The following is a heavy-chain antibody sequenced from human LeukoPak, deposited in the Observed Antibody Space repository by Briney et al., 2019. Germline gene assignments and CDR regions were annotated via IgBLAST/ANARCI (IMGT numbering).Heavy chain of an antibody. CDR2: IYHSGST. D-gene: IGHD6-6*01. CDR1: GGSISTYY. J-gene: IGHJ1*01. V-gene: IGHV4-59*01. CDR3: ARGGAARLHLQN. Sequence: SETLSLTCTVSGGSISTYYWNWIRQPPGKGLEWIGYIYHSGSTNYNPSLQSRVTISVDTSKNQFSLNLNSVTAADAAVYYCARGGAARLHLQNWGQGTLVTVSS.